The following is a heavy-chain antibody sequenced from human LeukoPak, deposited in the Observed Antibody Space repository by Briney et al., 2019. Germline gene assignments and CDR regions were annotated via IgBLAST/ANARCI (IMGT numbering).Heavy chain of an antibody. CDR1: GYTFTGYY. J-gene: IGHJ4*02. Sequence: ASVKVSCKASGYTFTGYYMHWVRQAPGQGLEWMGWINPNSGDTDYAQKFQGRVTMTRDTSINTAYMELSRLSSDDTAVYYCVSPWPYSGYAYYFDYWGQGTLVTASS. CDR3: VSPWPYSGYAYYFDY. V-gene: IGHV1-2*02. CDR2: INPNSGDT. D-gene: IGHD5-12*01.